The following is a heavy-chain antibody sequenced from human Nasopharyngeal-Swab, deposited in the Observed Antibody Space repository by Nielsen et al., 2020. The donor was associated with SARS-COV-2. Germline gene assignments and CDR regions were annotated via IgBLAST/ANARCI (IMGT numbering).Heavy chain of an antibody. V-gene: IGHV1-46*01. J-gene: IGHJ4*02. Sequence: ASVKVSCKASGYTFISYYIHWVRQAPGEGLEWMVVISTNGGGARYAQKFQGRVTMTSDASTSTVYMELSSLRSEDTAVYYCARGIGYHEFWSGYIDYWGQGTLVTVSS. D-gene: IGHD3-3*01. CDR2: ISTNGGGA. CDR3: ARGIGYHEFWSGYIDY. CDR1: GYTFISYY.